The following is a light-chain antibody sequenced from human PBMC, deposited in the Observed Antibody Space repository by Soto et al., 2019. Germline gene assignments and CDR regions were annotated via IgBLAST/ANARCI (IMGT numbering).Light chain of an antibody. J-gene: IGLJ2*01. V-gene: IGLV4-69*01. CDR2: LNNDGSH. CDR3: QTWGTGFQV. Sequence: QPVLTQSPSASASLGASVKLTCTLSSGHSSYAIAWHQKQPGKGPRYLMDLNNDGSHSKGDGIPDRFSGSSSGAERYLIISSLQSEDEADYYCQTWGTGFQVFGGGTKLTVL. CDR1: SGHSSYA.